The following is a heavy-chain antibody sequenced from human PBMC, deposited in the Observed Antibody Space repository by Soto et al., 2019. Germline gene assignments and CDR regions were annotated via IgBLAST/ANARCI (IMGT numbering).Heavy chain of an antibody. Sequence: PGESLKISCKGSGYSFAGYWITWVRQKPGKGLEWMGRIDPSDSQTYYSPSFRGHVTISATKSITTVFLQWSSLRASDTAMYYCTRQIYDSDTGPNFQYYFDSWGQGTPVTVSS. D-gene: IGHD3-22*01. CDR1: GYSFAGYW. CDR2: IDPSDSQT. J-gene: IGHJ4*02. V-gene: IGHV5-10-1*01. CDR3: TRQIYDSDTGPNFQYYFDS.